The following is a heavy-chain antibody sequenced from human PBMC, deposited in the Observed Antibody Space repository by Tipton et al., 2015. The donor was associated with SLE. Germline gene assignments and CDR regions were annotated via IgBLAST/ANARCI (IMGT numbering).Heavy chain of an antibody. J-gene: IGHJ4*02. D-gene: IGHD4-11*01. CDR2: ISPHTGDT. V-gene: IGHV1-18*01. CDR3: ARDRGSYRNFVDY. CDR1: GFTFSNYG. Sequence: QLVQSGAEVKKPGASVKVSCKASGFTFSNYGINWVRQAPGQGLEWMGWISPHTGDTRYAQKLQGRVTMTTDTPTSTAYMEMRRLRSDDTAVYYCARDRGSYRNFVDYWGQGTLVTVSS.